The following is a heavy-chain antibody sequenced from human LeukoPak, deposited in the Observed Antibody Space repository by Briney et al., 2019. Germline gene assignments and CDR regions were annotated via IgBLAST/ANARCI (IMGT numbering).Heavy chain of an antibody. CDR3: ARHQRITMVRGVKPMDYYYYYGMDV. CDR2: IYYSGST. CDR1: GGSISSYY. Sequence: PSETLSLTCTGSGGSISSYYWSWIRQPPGKGLEWIGYIYYSGSTNYNPSLKSRVTISVDTSKNQFSLKLSSVTAADTAVYYCARHQRITMVRGVKPMDYYYYYGMDVWGQGTTVTVSS. D-gene: IGHD3-10*01. J-gene: IGHJ6*02. V-gene: IGHV4-59*08.